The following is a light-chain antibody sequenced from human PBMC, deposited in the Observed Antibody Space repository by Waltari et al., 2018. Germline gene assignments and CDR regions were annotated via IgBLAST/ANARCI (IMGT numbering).Light chain of an antibody. CDR2: TDN. J-gene: IGLJ3*02. CDR3: AGWDDSLNGWV. Sequence: QSVLTQPPSASGTPGQRVTISCSGTSSNIGSNTVSWYQQVPGPAPKLLIYTDNQRPSGVPDRFSGSKSGSSASLAISGLQSEDEADYYCAGWDDSLNGWVFGGGTKVTVV. V-gene: IGLV1-44*01. CDR1: SSNIGSNT.